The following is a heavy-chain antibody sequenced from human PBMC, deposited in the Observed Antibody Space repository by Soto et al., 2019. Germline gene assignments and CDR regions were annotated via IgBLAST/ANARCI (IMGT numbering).Heavy chain of an antibody. Sequence: ASVKVSCKASGYTFTGYYMHWVRQAPGQGLEWMGWINPNSGGTNYAQKFQGRVTMTRDTSISTAYMELSRLRSDDTAVYYCATDTLRYFEPDPWGQGTLVTVSS. V-gene: IGHV1-2*02. D-gene: IGHD3-9*01. J-gene: IGHJ5*02. CDR1: GYTFTGYY. CDR3: ATDTLRYFEPDP. CDR2: INPNSGGT.